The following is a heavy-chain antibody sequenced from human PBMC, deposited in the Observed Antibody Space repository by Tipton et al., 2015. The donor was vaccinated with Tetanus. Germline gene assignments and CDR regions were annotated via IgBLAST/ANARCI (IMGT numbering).Heavy chain of an antibody. D-gene: IGHD6-6*01. CDR2: IYYSGST. CDR1: GGSISSSPFF. CDR3: ARDQGGGRVVRLNWFDP. Sequence: TLSLTCSVSGGSISSSPFFWNWIRQQPGKGPEWIGYIYYSGSTFYNPSFESRVTISVDTAKNQFSLKMNSVTAADTAVYYCARDQGGGRVVRLNWFDPWGQGTLVAVSS. J-gene: IGHJ5*02. V-gene: IGHV4-31*03.